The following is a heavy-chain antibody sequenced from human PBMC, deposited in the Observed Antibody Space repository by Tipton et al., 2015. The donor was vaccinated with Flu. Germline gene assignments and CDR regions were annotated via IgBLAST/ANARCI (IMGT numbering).Heavy chain of an antibody. D-gene: IGHD3-3*01. V-gene: IGHV3-11*01. CDR3: ARGSDFGDYFDY. J-gene: IGHJ4*02. Sequence: SLRLSCAASGFTFSDDYMSWIRQAPGKGLECVSYISSSGSTIYYTDSVKGRFTISRDNAKNSLYLQMNSLRAEDTAVYYCARGSDFGDYFDYWGQGALVTVSS. CDR2: ISSSGSTI. CDR1: GFTFSDDY.